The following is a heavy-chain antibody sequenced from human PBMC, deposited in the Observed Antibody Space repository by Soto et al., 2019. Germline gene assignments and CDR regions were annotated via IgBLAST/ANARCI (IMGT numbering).Heavy chain of an antibody. V-gene: IGHV3-23*01. J-gene: IGHJ6*02. CDR1: GFTFSSYA. CDR3: AKGGPHDFWSGYTYYYYGMDV. D-gene: IGHD3-3*01. Sequence: PGGSLRLSCAASGFTFSSYAMSWVRQAPGKGLEWVSAISGSGGSTYYADSVKGRFTISRDNSKNTLYLQMNSLRAEDTAVYYCAKGGPHDFWSGYTYYYYGMDVWGQGTTVTVSS. CDR2: ISGSGGST.